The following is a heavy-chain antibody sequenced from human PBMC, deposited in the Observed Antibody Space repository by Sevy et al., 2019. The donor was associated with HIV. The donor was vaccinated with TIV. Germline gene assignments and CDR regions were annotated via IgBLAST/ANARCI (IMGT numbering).Heavy chain of an antibody. Sequence: GGSLRLSCAASGFTFSSYAMSWVRQAPGKGLEWVSGISGSGGSTYYADSVKGRFTISRDNSKNTLYLQMNSLRAEDTPVYYCAKGTTVTPAYYYYGMDVWGQGTTVTVSS. D-gene: IGHD4-17*01. CDR2: ISGSGGST. J-gene: IGHJ6*02. CDR3: AKGTTVTPAYYYYGMDV. CDR1: GFTFSSYA. V-gene: IGHV3-23*01.